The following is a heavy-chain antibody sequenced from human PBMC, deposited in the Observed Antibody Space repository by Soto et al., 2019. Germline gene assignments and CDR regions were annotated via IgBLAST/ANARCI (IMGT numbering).Heavy chain of an antibody. CDR1: GFTVSSNY. CDR2: IYSGGST. J-gene: IGHJ6*02. V-gene: IGHV3-53*01. CDR3: ARVDTAMVFYGMDV. D-gene: IGHD5-18*01. Sequence: LRLSCAASGFTVSSNYMSWVRQAPGKGLEWVSVIYSGGSTYYADSVKGRFTISRDNPKNTLYLQMNSLRAEDTAVYYCARVDTAMVFYGMDVWGQGTTVTVSS.